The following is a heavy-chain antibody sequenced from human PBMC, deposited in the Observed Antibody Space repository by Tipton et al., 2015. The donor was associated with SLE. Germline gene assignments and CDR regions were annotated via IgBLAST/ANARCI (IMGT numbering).Heavy chain of an antibody. CDR3: ARVTELLWFGEARGWFDP. D-gene: IGHD3-10*01. V-gene: IGHV4-34*01. CDR2: IYYSGST. Sequence: TLSLTCAVYGGSFSGYYWSWIRQPPGKGLEWIGYIYYSGSTHYNPSLKSRVTISVDTSKNQFSLKLSSVTAADTAVYYCARVTELLWFGEARGWFDPWGQGTLVTVSS. CDR1: GGSFSGYY. J-gene: IGHJ5*02.